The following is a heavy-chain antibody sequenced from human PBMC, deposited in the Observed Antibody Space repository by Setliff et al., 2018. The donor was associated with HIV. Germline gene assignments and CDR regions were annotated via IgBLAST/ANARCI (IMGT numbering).Heavy chain of an antibody. V-gene: IGHV4-4*02. CDR3: VIRRNFDWLMTSGPFDD. CDR2: IDHSGTT. Sequence: PSETLSLTCVVSGASITSSKWWSWVRQPPGKRPEWIGEIDHSGTTNYNPSLKSRVTISVDVSKNQFSLKVKSMTAADTAVYYCVIRRNFDWLMTSGPFDDWGQGVLVTVS. CDR1: GASITSSKW. D-gene: IGHD3-9*01. J-gene: IGHJ4*02.